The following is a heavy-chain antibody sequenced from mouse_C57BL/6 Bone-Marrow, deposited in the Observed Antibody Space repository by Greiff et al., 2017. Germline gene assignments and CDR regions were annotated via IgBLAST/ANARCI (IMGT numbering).Heavy chain of an antibody. CDR3: ARAVGGFDD. V-gene: IGHV3-6*01. CDR2: ISYDGSN. CDR1: GYSITSGYY. J-gene: IGHJ2*01. Sequence: ESGPGLVKPSQSLSLTCSVTGYSITSGYYWNWIRQFPGNKLEWMGYISYDGSNNYNPSLKNRISITRDTSKNQFFLKLNSVTTEDTATYYCARAVGGFDDGGQGTTLTVSS.